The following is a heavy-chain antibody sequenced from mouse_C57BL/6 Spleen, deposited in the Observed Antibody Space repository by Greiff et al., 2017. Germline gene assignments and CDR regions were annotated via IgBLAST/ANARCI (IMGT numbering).Heavy chain of an antibody. Sequence: VQLQQSGAELVRPGASVQLSCPASGFNIQDYYMPWVKQRPEQGLEWIGRIDPEDGDTEYAPKFQGKATMPADTSSNTAYLQLSSLTSEDTAVYYCTTVSYYGSSYAYWGQGTTLPVSS. CDR2: IDPEDGDT. J-gene: IGHJ2*01. CDR3: TTVSYYGSSYAY. D-gene: IGHD1-1*01. V-gene: IGHV14-1*01. CDR1: GFNIQDYY.